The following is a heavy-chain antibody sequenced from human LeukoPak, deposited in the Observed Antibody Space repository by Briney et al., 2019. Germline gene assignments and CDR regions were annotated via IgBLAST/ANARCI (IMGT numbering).Heavy chain of an antibody. CDR3: ARDFLYGDTRDY. V-gene: IGHV3-7*01. Sequence: GGSLRLSCPASGFTYSTYWMSWVRQAPGKGLEWVANIKEDGREKYYVDSVKGRFTISRDNAQSLLYLQMNSLRAEDTAVYYCARDFLYGDTRDYWGQGALVTVSS. J-gene: IGHJ4*02. CDR1: GFTYSTYW. CDR2: IKEDGREK. D-gene: IGHD2/OR15-2a*01.